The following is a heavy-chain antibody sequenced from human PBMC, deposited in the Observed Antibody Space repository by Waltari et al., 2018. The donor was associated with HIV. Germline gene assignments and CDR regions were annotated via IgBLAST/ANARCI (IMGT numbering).Heavy chain of an antibody. Sequence: EVQLVEVGGGSVSAGGSLTLSCAVLGLSISGFWWSLVRQAPGKGLEWVANIKEDGSEKYYVDSVKDRFTISRDNAKNSLYLQMNSLRAEDTAMYYCARARYCSSISCSYFDDWGQGTLVTVSS. CDR2: IKEDGSEK. V-gene: IGHV3-7*01. CDR1: GLSISGFW. J-gene: IGHJ4*02. CDR3: ARARYCSSISCSYFDD. D-gene: IGHD2-2*01.